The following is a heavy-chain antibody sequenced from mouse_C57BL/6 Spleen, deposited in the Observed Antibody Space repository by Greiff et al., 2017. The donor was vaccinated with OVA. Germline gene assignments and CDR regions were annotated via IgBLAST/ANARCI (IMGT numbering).Heavy chain of an antibody. Sequence: QVQLQQPGAELVMPGASVKLSCKASGYTFTSYWMHWVKQRPGQGLEWIGEIDPSDSYTNYNQKFKGKSTLTVDKSSSTAYMQLSSLTSEDSAVYYCARCPYYGSSHFGCWGQGTTLTVSS. CDR3: ARCPYYGSSHFGC. J-gene: IGHJ2*01. CDR2: IDPSDSYT. D-gene: IGHD1-1*01. CDR1: GYTFTSYW. V-gene: IGHV1-69*01.